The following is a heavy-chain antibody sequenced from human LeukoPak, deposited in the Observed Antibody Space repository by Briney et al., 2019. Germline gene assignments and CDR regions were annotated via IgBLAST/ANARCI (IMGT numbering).Heavy chain of an antibody. CDR3: ARDEGGQLVRAEYFQH. D-gene: IGHD6-6*01. CDR1: GFTFSSYA. Sequence: PGRSLRLSCAASGFTFSSYAMHWVRQAPGKGLEWVAVISYDGSNKYYADSVKGRFTISRDNSKNTLYLQMNSLRAEDTAVYYCARDEGGQLVRAEYFQHWGQGTLVTVSS. CDR2: ISYDGSNK. V-gene: IGHV3-30*01. J-gene: IGHJ1*01.